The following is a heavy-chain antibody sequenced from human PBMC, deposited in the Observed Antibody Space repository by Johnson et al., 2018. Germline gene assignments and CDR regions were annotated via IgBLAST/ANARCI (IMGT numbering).Heavy chain of an antibody. Sequence: QVQLVESGGGLVQXGGSLTLSCAASGFTFSSYWMNWVRQAPGKGLEWVAVISYDGSNKYYADAVKGRFTISRDNSKNTLYLHMNSLRAEDTAVYYCVRVGSGTSPHYYYYGMDVWGQGTTVTVSS. J-gene: IGHJ6*02. V-gene: IGHV3-30*03. CDR3: VRVGSGTSPHYYYYGMDV. CDR1: GFTFSSYW. D-gene: IGHD3-10*01. CDR2: ISYDGSNK.